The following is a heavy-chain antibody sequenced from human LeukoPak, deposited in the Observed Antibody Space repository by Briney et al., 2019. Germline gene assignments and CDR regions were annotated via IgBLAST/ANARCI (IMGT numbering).Heavy chain of an antibody. V-gene: IGHV3-48*03. CDR3: VKVSSTVGATYFDY. J-gene: IGHJ4*02. D-gene: IGHD1-26*01. CDR2: ISSSGSII. Sequence: PGGSLRLSCAASGFSFSSYEMNWVRQAPGKGLEWVSYISSSGSIIYYADSVKGRFTVSRDNSKNTLYFQMSSLRAEDTAVYYCVKVSSTVGATYFDYWGQGTLVTVSS. CDR1: GFSFSSYE.